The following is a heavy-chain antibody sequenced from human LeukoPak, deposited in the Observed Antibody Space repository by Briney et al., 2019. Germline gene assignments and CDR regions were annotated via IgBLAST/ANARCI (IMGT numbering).Heavy chain of an antibody. CDR1: GGTFSSYA. V-gene: IGHV1-69*04. CDR3: AMPQLVTGHYYYGMDV. Sequence: SVKVSCKASGGTFSSYAISWVRQAPGQGLEWMGRIIPILGIANYAQKFQGRVTITAGKSTSTAYMELSSLRSEDTAVYYCAMPQLVTGHYYYGMDVWGQGTTVTVSS. D-gene: IGHD6-13*01. CDR2: IIPILGIA. J-gene: IGHJ6*02.